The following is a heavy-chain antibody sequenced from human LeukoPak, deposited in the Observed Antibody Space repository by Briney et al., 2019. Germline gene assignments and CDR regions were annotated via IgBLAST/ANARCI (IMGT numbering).Heavy chain of an antibody. CDR1: GYTFTSYD. V-gene: IGHV1-8*01. CDR3: ARGRGDFWSGPMGYYYYYMDV. D-gene: IGHD3-3*01. CDR2: MNPNSGNT. Sequence: ASVKVSCKASGYTFTSYDINWVRQATGQGLEWMGWMNPNSGNTGYAQKFQGRVTMTRSTSISTAYMELSSLRSEGTAVYYCARGRGDFWSGPMGYYYYYMDVWGKGTTVTVSS. J-gene: IGHJ6*03.